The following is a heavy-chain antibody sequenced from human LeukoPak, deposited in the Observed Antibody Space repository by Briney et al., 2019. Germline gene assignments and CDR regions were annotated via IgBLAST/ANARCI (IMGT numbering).Heavy chain of an antibody. CDR3: ARDRRLGDYYYYYYMDV. V-gene: IGHV4-4*02. CDR1: GGSISSSNW. J-gene: IGHJ6*03. CDR2: IYHSGST. D-gene: IGHD3-16*01. Sequence: MPSETLSLTCAVSGGSISSSNWWSWVRQPPGKGLEWIGEIYHSGSTNYNPSLKSRVTISVDKSKNQFSLKLSSVTAADTAVYYCARDRRLGDYYYYYYMDVWGKGTTVTVSS.